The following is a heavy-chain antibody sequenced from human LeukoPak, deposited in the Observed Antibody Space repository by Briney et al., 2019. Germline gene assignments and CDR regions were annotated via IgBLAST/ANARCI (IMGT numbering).Heavy chain of an antibody. CDR3: ARSPSSSPYFDY. J-gene: IGHJ4*02. Sequence: SETLSLTCTVSGGSIRSYYWSWIRQAPGKGLEWVGYIYGSGSTNYSPSLKSRVTISVDMSKNQFSLKLSSVTAAETAMYYCARSPSSSPYFDYWGQGTLVTVSS. D-gene: IGHD6-6*01. V-gene: IGHV4-59*01. CDR1: GGSIRSYY. CDR2: IYGSGST.